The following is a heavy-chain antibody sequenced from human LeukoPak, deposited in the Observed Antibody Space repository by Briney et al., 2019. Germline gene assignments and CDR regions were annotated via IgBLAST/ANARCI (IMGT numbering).Heavy chain of an antibody. Sequence: PGGSLRLSCGASGFTFSDSWMSWVRQAPGKGLEWVANMNQDGSEKAYVDSVKGRFAISRDNARNSLYPQMSSLRAEDTAVYYCATYTHWVAGDVWGQGTTVTVSS. CDR2: MNQDGSEK. CDR3: ATYTHWVAGDV. D-gene: IGHD3-16*01. V-gene: IGHV3-7*01. CDR1: GFTFSDSW. J-gene: IGHJ6*02.